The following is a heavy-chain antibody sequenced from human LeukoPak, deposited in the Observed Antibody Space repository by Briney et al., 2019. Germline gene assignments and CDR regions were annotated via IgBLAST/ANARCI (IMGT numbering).Heavy chain of an antibody. J-gene: IGHJ4*02. V-gene: IGHV3-15*01. CDR2: IKSKGDRETT. D-gene: IGHD3-10*01. Sequence: PGESLGLSCAASGFTFTNAWMTWVRQAPGKGLEWVGRIKSKGDRETTDYAAPVKGRFFMSRDDSKATVFLQMYSLNADDTAVYYCATDLGLTMIRGVIVHWGLGALVTVSS. CDR3: ATDLGLTMIRGVIVH. CDR1: GFTFTNAW.